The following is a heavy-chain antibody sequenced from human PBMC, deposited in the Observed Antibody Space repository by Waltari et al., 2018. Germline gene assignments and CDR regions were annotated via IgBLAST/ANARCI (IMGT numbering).Heavy chain of an antibody. CDR3: AIGNYVDYRALGYRDYYMDV. D-gene: IGHD4-17*01. CDR2: ISPSGST. V-gene: IGHV4-34*01. Sequence: QEQLQQWGAGLVRPSETLSVTCAVYVDSFSGYYWSWIRQSRGQGLQWIGEISPSGSTHDKTSLRRGSSMGRDKSKNKLSLKMSSVTAADTAIYYWAIGNYVDYRALGYRDYYMDVWGKGTPVIVFS. J-gene: IGHJ6*03. CDR1: VDSFSGYY.